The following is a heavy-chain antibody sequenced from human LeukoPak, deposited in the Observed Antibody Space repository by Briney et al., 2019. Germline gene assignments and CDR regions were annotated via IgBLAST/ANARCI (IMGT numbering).Heavy chain of an antibody. V-gene: IGHV3-74*01. CDR1: GFTFSSYW. D-gene: IGHD2-15*01. CDR2: INSDGSST. Sequence: GGSLRLSCAASGFTFSSYWMHWVRQAPGKGLVWVSRINSDGSSTSYADSVKGRFTISRDNAKNTLYLQMNSLRAEDTAVYYCAREGKDLRLGYYNSAVDVWGQGTTVSVSS. CDR3: AREGKDLRLGYYNSAVDV. J-gene: IGHJ6*02.